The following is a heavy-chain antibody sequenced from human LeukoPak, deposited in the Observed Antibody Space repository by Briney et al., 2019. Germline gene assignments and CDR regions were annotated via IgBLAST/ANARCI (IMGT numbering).Heavy chain of an antibody. D-gene: IGHD3-16*01. CDR3: ARESSMGA. J-gene: IGHJ4*02. V-gene: IGHV3-7*01. CDR2: IKQDGSEK. Sequence: GGSLRLSCAASGFSFSSYAMSWVRQAPGKGLEWVANIKQDGSEKYYVDSVKGRFTISRDNTKNSLYLQMNSLRAEDTAVYYCARESSMGAWGQGTLVTVSS. CDR1: GFSFSSYA.